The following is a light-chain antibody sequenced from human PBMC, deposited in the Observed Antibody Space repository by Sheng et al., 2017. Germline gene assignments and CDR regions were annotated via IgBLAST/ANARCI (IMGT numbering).Light chain of an antibody. CDR1: QSVSSY. Sequence: EIVLTQSPATLSLSPGERATLSCRASQSVSSYLAWYQQKPGQPPRLLIYDASNRAAGVPPRFSGSGSGTDFTLTISSLESEDFAVYYCQQRSNWPPLTFGGGTKVEIK. CDR3: QQRSNWPPLT. CDR2: DAS. V-gene: IGKV3-11*01. J-gene: IGKJ4*01.